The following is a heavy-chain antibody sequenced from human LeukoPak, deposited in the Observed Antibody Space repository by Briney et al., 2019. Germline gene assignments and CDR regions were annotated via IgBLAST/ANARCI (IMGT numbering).Heavy chain of an antibody. CDR2: MNEDGGEI. V-gene: IGHV3-7*04. D-gene: IGHD2-21*01. J-gene: IGHJ5*02. Sequence: GGSLRLSCAASGFTFSSSWMTWVRQAPGKGLEWAASMNEDGGEIHYVDSVKGRFTISRDNAKNSLYLQMNSLTAEDTAVYYCVRAYHPGGWFDPWGQGTLVTVSS. CDR1: GFTFSSSW. CDR3: VRAYHPGGWFDP.